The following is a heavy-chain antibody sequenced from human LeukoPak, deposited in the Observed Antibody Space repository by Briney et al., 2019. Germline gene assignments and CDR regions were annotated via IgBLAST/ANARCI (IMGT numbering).Heavy chain of an antibody. V-gene: IGHV4-39*01. J-gene: IGHJ5*02. CDR2: IYYSGST. CDR3: ARRIAAARFDP. Sequence: SETLSLTCTVSGGSISSYYWSWIRQPPGKGLEWIGSIYYSGSTYYNPSLKSRVTISVDTSKNQFSLKLSSVTAADTAVYYCARRIAAARFDPWGQGTLVTVSS. CDR1: GGSISSYY. D-gene: IGHD6-13*01.